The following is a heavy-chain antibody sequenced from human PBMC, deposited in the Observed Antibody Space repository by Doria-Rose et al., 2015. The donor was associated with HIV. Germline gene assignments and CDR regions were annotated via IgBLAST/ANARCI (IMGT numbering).Heavy chain of an antibody. CDR1: GASLSSPGMG. J-gene: IGHJ4*02. D-gene: IGHD6-13*01. V-gene: IGHV2-26*01. Sequence: QVTLKESGPVLVKPTETLTLTCTVSGASLSSPGMGVSWIRQPPGKALEWLAYIFSDDERSYKTSLKSRLTISRGTSKSQVVLTMTDMDPVDTATYYCARIKSSRWYHKYYFDFWGQGTLVIVSA. CDR3: ARIKSSRWYHKYYFDF. CDR2: IFSDDER.